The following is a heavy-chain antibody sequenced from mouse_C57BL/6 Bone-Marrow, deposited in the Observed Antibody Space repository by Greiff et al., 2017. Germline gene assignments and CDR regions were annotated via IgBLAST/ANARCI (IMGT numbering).Heavy chain of an antibody. CDR3: ASGTTVVANYYAMDY. CDR1: GFNIKNTY. CDR2: LDPANGTT. Sequence: VQLPQSVAELVRPGASVKLSCTASGFNIKNTYMHWVKQRPEQGLEWIGRLDPANGTTKYAPKFQGKATITADTSSNTAYLQLSSLTSEATAIYYCASGTTVVANYYAMDYWGQGTSGTVSS. V-gene: IGHV14-3*01. D-gene: IGHD1-1*01. J-gene: IGHJ4*01.